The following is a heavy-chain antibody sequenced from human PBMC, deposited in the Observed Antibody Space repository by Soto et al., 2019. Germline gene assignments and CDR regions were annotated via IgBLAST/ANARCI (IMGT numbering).Heavy chain of an antibody. J-gene: IGHJ6*03. CDR2: TYYRSKWYN. D-gene: IGHD3-10*01. CDR1: GDSVSSNSAA. Sequence: SQTLSLTCAISGDSVSSNSAAWNWIRQSPSRGLEWLGRTYYRSKWYNDYAVSVKSRITINPDTSKNQFSLQLNSVTPEDTAVYYCARGDYYGSGSYGQYYYYYMDVWGKGTTVTVSS. V-gene: IGHV6-1*01. CDR3: ARGDYYGSGSYGQYYYYYMDV.